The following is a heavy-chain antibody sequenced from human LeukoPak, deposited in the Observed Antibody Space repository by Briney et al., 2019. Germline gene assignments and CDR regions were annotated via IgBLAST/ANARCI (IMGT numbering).Heavy chain of an antibody. CDR3: ARDGGVGAHDAFDI. CDR2: ISSSSYI. Sequence: PGGSLRLSCAASGFTFSSYSMNWVRQAPGKGLEWVSSISSSSYIYYADSVKGRFTISRDNAKNSLYLQMNSLRAEDTAVYYCARDGGVGAHDAFDIWGQGTMVTVSS. D-gene: IGHD1-26*01. J-gene: IGHJ3*02. CDR1: GFTFSSYS. V-gene: IGHV3-21*01.